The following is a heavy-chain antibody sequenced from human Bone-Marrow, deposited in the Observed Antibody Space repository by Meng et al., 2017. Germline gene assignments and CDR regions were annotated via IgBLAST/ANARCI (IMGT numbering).Heavy chain of an antibody. CDR1: GYTFTGYY. D-gene: IGHD3-10*01. Sequence: ASVKVSCKASGYTFTGYYMHWVRQAPGQGLEWMGRINPNSGGTNYAQKFQGRVTMTRDTSISTAYMELSRLRSDDTAVYYCVRLDNYYGSGSYYNGDAFDIWGQGTMVTVSS. CDR2: INPNSGGT. J-gene: IGHJ3*02. V-gene: IGHV1-2*06. CDR3: VRLDNYYGSGSYYNGDAFDI.